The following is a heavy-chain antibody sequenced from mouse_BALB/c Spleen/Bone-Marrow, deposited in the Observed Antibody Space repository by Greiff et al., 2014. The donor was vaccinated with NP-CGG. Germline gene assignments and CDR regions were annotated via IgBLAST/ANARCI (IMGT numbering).Heavy chain of an antibody. CDR2: INPGSGGT. Sequence: VQLQQSGAELVRPGTSVKVSCKASGYAFTNYLIEWVKQRPGQGLEWIGMINPGSGGTNYNEKFKGKATLTASKSSSTAYMQLSSLTSDDSAVYFCTRRDGSYFDYWGQGTTLTVSS. CDR3: TRRDGSYFDY. J-gene: IGHJ2*01. D-gene: IGHD3-3*01. CDR1: GYAFTNYL. V-gene: IGHV1-54*01.